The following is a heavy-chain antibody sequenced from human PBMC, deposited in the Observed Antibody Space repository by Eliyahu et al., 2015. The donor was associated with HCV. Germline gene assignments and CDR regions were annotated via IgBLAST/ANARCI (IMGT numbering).Heavy chain of an antibody. CDR3: ARCNYYDSSGYHTPFDY. D-gene: IGHD3-22*01. Sequence: EVQLVESGGGLVQPGGSLRLSCAASGFXVSSNXVRWVRQAPGKGLEWVSVIYGGSTTTYYADSVKGRFTISRDNSKNTVYLQMNSLRAEDTAVYYCARCNYYDSSGYHTPFDYWGQGTLVTVSS. V-gene: IGHV3-66*02. CDR2: IYGGSTTT. J-gene: IGHJ4*02. CDR1: GFXVSSNX.